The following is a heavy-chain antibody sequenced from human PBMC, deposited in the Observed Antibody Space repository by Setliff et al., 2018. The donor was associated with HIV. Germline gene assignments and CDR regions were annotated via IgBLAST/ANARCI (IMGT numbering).Heavy chain of an antibody. CDR3: ARDAGPHYGSGPPLEY. CDR2: IYPSGNI. Sequence: PSETLSLTCTVSGGSISRYYWSWIRQPAGKGLEWIGRIYPSGNINYNPSLKSRLTMSIDTFKNQFSLKLSSVTATDTAVYYCARDAGPHYGSGPPLEYWGQGIQVTV. V-gene: IGHV4-4*07. CDR1: GGSISRYY. D-gene: IGHD3-10*01. J-gene: IGHJ4*02.